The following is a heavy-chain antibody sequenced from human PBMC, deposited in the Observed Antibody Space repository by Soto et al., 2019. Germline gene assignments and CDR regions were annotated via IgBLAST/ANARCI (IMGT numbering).Heavy chain of an antibody. D-gene: IGHD2-15*01. CDR2: ISSSSSTI. J-gene: IGHJ6*02. V-gene: IGHV3-48*02. CDR3: ARGACSGGSCPTEGMDV. Sequence: PGGSLRLSCAASGFTFSSYSMNWVRQAPGKGLEWVSYISSSSSTIYYADSVKGRFTISRDNAKNSLYLQMNSLRDEDTAVYYCARGACSGGSCPTEGMDVWGQGTTVTVSS. CDR1: GFTFSSYS.